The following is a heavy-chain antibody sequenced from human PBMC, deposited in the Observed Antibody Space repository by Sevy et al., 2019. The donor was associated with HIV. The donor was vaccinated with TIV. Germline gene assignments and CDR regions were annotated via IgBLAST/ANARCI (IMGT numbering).Heavy chain of an antibody. D-gene: IGHD6-13*01. CDR2: ISGSGGST. CDR3: AKAPRIAAAPDYFDY. V-gene: IGHV3-23*01. CDR1: GFTFSSYA. Sequence: GGSLRLSCAASGFTFSSYAMSWVRQAPGKGLEWVSAISGSGGSTYYADSVKGRFTISRDNSKSTLYLQMNSLRAEDTAVYYCAKAPRIAAAPDYFDYWGQGTLVTVSS. J-gene: IGHJ4*02.